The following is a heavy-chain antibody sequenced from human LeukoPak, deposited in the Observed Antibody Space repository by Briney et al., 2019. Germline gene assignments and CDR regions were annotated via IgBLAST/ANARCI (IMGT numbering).Heavy chain of an antibody. J-gene: IGHJ4*02. V-gene: IGHV3-74*01. CDR3: ARGKADIYGDQYYFDY. CDR2: INSDGSST. Sequence: PGGSLRLSCAASGFAFSSYWMHWVRQAPGKGLVWVSRINSDGSSTSYADSVKGRFTISRDNAKNTLYLQMNSLRAEDTAVYYCARGKADIYGDQYYFDYWGQGTLVTVSS. D-gene: IGHD4-17*01. CDR1: GFAFSSYW.